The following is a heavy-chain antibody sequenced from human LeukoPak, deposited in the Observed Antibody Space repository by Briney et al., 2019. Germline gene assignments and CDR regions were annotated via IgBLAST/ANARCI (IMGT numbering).Heavy chain of an antibody. D-gene: IGHD7-27*01. J-gene: IGHJ4*02. V-gene: IGHV3-23*01. CDR1: GFTFSSYT. CDR3: AKDGGLWVSAHWGDS. CDR2: ITTSDGNT. Sequence: GGSLRLSCAASGFTFSSYTMSWVRQAPGKGLEWVSTITTSDGNTYYADSVKGRFTVSRDNSKNTLFLQMNSLRAEDTAVYYCAKDGGLWVSAHWGDSWGRGALVTVSS.